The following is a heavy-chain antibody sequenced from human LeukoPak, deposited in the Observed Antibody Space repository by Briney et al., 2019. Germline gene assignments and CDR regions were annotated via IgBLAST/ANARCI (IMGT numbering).Heavy chain of an antibody. J-gene: IGHJ3*02. CDR2: ISWNSGSI. V-gene: IGHV3-9*01. CDR1: GFTFDDYA. D-gene: IGHD5-18*01. Sequence: GGSLRLSCAASGFTFDDYAMHWIRHAPGKGLEWVSGISWNSGSIGYADSVKGRFTISRDNAKNSLYLQMNSLRAEDTALYYCAKGVDTAMVGAFDIWGQGTMVTVSS. CDR3: AKGVDTAMVGAFDI.